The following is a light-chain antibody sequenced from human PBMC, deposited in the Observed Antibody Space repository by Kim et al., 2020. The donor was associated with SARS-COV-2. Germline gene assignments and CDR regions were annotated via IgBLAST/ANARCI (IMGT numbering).Light chain of an antibody. CDR3: QVWDSTYVV. CDR2: RDS. CDR1: NIGSKN. Sequence: VALGQTARITCGGNNIGSKNVHWYQQKPGQAPVLVIYRDSNRPSGIPERFSGSNSGNTATLTISRAQAGDEADHYCQVWDSTYVVFGGGTQLTVL. V-gene: IGLV3-9*01. J-gene: IGLJ2*01.